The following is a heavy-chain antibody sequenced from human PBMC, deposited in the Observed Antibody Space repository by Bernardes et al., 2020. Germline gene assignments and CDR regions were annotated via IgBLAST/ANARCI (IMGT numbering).Heavy chain of an antibody. CDR2: IGPDGTGI. V-gene: IGHV3-74*01. CDR1: GLTFTNYW. CDR3: AGTTTTCCDS. J-gene: IGHJ4*02. D-gene: IGHD2-2*01. Sequence: GGSLRLSCEASGLTFTNYWMHWVRQVPGKGLVWVSRIGPDGTGITYADSVKGRFTISRDNSKNTLNLQMNSLTVEDTAIYYCAGTTTTCCDSWGQGTLVTVSS.